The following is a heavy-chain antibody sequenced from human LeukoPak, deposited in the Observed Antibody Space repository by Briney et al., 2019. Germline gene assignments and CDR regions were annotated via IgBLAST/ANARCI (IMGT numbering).Heavy chain of an antibody. CDR2: INPSGSDT. D-gene: IGHD1-26*01. CDR1: GYTFTAYY. Sequence: EASVKVSCKATGYTFTAYYMHWVRQAPGQGLEWMGLINPSGSDTVYAQKFQGRVTMTRDMSTSTDYMELSSLRFDDTAVYYCARDNSVGDTAWWFDPWGQGTLVTVSS. V-gene: IGHV1-46*01. J-gene: IGHJ5*02. CDR3: ARDNSVGDTAWWFDP.